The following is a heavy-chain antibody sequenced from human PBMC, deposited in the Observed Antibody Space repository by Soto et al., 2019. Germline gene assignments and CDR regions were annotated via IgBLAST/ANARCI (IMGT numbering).Heavy chain of an antibody. Sequence: QLQLQESGSGLVKPSQTLSLTCAVSGGSISSGGYSWSWIRQPPGKGLEWIGYIYHSGSTFYNPSLTSRVTNSVDGSKNQFSLKLSSVTAADTAVYYCASGVTTVTTIDYWGQGTLVTVSS. V-gene: IGHV4-30-2*01. J-gene: IGHJ4*02. CDR1: GGSISSGGYS. CDR3: ASGVTTVTTIDY. CDR2: IYHSGST. D-gene: IGHD4-17*01.